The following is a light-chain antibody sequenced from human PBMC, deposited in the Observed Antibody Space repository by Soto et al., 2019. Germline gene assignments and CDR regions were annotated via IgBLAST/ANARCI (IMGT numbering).Light chain of an antibody. CDR3: LQYKTYSRT. J-gene: IGKJ1*01. CDR1: QSISGW. V-gene: IGKV1-5*03. CDR2: KAS. Sequence: DIQMSQSPSTLSASVGDRVTITCRASQSISGWLAWFQQRPGKAPKPLIYKASSLESGVPSRFSGSGSGTDFSLTISSLQPDDFATYYCLQYKTYSRTFGQGTKVDI.